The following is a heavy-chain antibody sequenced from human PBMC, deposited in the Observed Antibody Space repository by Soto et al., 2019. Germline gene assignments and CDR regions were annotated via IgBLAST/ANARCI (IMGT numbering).Heavy chain of an antibody. Sequence: SQTLSLTCAISGDSVSSNSAAWNWIRLSPSRGLEWLARTYYRSRWYNDYAVSVRSRITVNPDTSKNQFSLQLTSVTPEDTAVYYCAGTSSHQWYYLDVWGKGTTVTVSS. J-gene: IGHJ6*03. CDR2: TYYRSRWYN. V-gene: IGHV6-1*01. CDR3: AGTSSHQWYYLDV. CDR1: GDSVSSNSAA. D-gene: IGHD1-7*01.